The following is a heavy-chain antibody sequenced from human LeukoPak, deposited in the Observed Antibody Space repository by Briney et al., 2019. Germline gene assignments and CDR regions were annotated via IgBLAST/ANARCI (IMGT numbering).Heavy chain of an antibody. CDR1: GFTFSYA. V-gene: IGHV3-23*01. CDR3: ARGPVTTFGY. J-gene: IGHJ4*02. CDR2: ISGSGGGT. D-gene: IGHD4-17*01. Sequence: GGSLRLSCAASGFTFSYAMNWVRQAPGKGLEWVSGISGSGGGTYYADSVKGRFTISRDNSKNTLYLQMNSLRAEDTAVYYCARGPVTTFGYWGQGTLVTVSS.